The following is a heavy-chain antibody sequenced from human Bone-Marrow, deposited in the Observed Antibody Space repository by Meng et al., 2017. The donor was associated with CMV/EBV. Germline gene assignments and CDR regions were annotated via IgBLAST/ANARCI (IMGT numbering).Heavy chain of an antibody. V-gene: IGHV4-39*01. CDR2: IYYSGST. D-gene: IGHD2-8*01. CDR1: GGSISGSSYY. Sequence: SETLSLTCTVSGGSISGSSYYWGWIRQPPGKGLEWIGIIYYSGSTYYNPSLKSRVTISVDTSKNQFYLKLSSVTAADTAVYYCARAFVPSWGQGTLVTFSS. CDR3: ARAFVPS. J-gene: IGHJ4*02.